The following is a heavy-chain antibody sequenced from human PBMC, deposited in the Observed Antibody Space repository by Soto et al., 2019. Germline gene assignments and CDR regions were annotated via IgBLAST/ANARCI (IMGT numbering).Heavy chain of an antibody. D-gene: IGHD6-19*01. Sequence: QVQLVQSGAEVKKPGASVKVSCKASGYTFTSYYMHWVRQAPGQGLEWMGIINPSGGSTSYAQKFQGRVTMTRDTSTSTVYMELSSLRSEDTAVYYCARDYIAVAGHPAHGMDVWGQGTTVTVSS. CDR3: ARDYIAVAGHPAHGMDV. CDR2: INPSGGST. J-gene: IGHJ6*02. CDR1: GYTFTSYY. V-gene: IGHV1-46*03.